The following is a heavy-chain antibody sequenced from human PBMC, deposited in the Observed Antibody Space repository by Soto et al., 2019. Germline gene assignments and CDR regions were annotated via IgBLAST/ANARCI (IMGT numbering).Heavy chain of an antibody. CDR3: ARDGGIAARHYYGMDV. CDR1: AFTFSAHN. J-gene: IGHJ6*02. Sequence: EVLLVESGGGLVQPGGSLRLSCAASAFTFSAHNMVWVRQAPGKGLEWVGRSRNKANNYATEYAASVKGRFTISRDDSKNSLYLQMNSLKIEDTAVYYCARDGGIAARHYYGMDVWGQGPTVTVSS. CDR2: SRNKANNYAT. V-gene: IGHV3-72*01. D-gene: IGHD6-6*01.